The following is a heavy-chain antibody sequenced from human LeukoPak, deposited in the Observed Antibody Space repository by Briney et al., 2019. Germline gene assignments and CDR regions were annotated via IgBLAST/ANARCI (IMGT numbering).Heavy chain of an antibody. J-gene: IGHJ6*03. CDR2: IYSGGST. CDR3: VRYYYMDV. V-gene: IGHV3-66*01. Sequence: GGSLRLSCAASGFTVSSNYMTWVRQAPGKGLEWVSVIYSGGSTYYADSVKGRFTISRDNSKNTLHLQMNSLRAEDTAVYYCVRYYYMDVWGKGTTVTISS. CDR1: GFTVSSNY.